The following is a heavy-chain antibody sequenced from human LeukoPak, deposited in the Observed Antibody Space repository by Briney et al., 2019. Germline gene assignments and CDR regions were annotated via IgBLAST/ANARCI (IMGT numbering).Heavy chain of an antibody. D-gene: IGHD2-21*02. CDR2: IKWNGGST. J-gene: IGHJ3*02. Sequence: GGSLRLSCAASGFNFDDYGMNWVRQAPGKGLEWVSGIKWNGGSTGYVDSVKGRFTISRDNAKNSLYLQMNSLRAEDTALYYCARDYSYCGGDCTAFDIWGQGTMVTVSS. V-gene: IGHV3-20*04. CDR1: GFNFDDYG. CDR3: ARDYSYCGGDCTAFDI.